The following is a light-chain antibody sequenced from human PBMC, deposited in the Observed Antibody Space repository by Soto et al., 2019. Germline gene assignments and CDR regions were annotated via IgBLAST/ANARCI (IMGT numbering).Light chain of an antibody. Sequence: EIVLTQSPATLSLSPGERATLSCRASQSVSSYLAWYQQKPGQAPRLLIYDASNRATGIPARFSGSGSGTDFHLTISSLEPEDVAAYYCQQRSNWPLTFGGGTKVEIK. J-gene: IGKJ4*01. CDR2: DAS. V-gene: IGKV3-11*01. CDR3: QQRSNWPLT. CDR1: QSVSSY.